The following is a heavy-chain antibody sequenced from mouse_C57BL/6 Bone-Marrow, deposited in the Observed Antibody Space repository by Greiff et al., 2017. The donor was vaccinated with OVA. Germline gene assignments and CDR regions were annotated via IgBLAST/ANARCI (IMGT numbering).Heavy chain of an antibody. V-gene: IGHV1-64*01. CDR2: IHPNSGST. J-gene: IGHJ2*01. D-gene: IGHD1-1*01. Sequence: QVQLQQPGAELVKPGASVKLSCKASGYTFTSYWMHWVKQRPGQGLEWIGMIHPNSGSTNYNEKFKSKATLTVDKSSSPAYRQLCSLTSEDSAVDYCARLGSYGSSFWGQGTTLTVSS. CDR3: ARLGSYGSSF. CDR1: GYTFTSYW.